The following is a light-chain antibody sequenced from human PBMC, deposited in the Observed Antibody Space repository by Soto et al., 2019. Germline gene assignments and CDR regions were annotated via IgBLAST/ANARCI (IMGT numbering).Light chain of an antibody. CDR3: QQYNSYPWT. J-gene: IGKJ1*01. V-gene: IGKV1-5*03. CDR2: KAS. Sequence: DIQMTQSPSTLSASVGDRVTITCRASQSISSWLAWYQQKPGKAPKLLIYKASSLESGVPSRFSGSGSGTEFTLTISSLQPDEIATYYCQQYNSYPWTFGQGTEVEIK. CDR1: QSISSW.